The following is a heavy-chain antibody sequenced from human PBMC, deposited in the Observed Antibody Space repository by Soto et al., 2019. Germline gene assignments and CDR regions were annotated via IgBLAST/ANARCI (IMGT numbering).Heavy chain of an antibody. CDR1: GGSISSYY. J-gene: IGHJ4*02. V-gene: IGHV4-59*01. CDR3: ERDTYGGNSGSVSDY. Sequence: SATLSLACTVSGGSISSYYWSWIRQPPGKGLEGIGYIYYSGSTNYNPSLKSRVTISVDTSKNPFYLKLSSVTAADTPVYYWERDTYGGNSGSVSDYWSTGTLVTVS. CDR2: IYYSGST. D-gene: IGHD2-21*02.